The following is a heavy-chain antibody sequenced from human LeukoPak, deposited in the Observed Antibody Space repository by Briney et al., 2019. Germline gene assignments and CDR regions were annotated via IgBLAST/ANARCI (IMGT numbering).Heavy chain of an antibody. CDR1: GYTFNIYG. V-gene: IGHV1-18*01. Sequence: ASVKVSCKASGYTFNIYGVTWVRQAPGQGLEWMGWISAYNGNTNFAQKLQGRVTMTTDTSTSTAYLELRSLRSDDTAVYYCARGGYSYGYMGYSGYWGQGTLVTVSS. D-gene: IGHD5-18*01. CDR2: ISAYNGNT. J-gene: IGHJ4*02. CDR3: ARGGYSYGYMGYSGY.